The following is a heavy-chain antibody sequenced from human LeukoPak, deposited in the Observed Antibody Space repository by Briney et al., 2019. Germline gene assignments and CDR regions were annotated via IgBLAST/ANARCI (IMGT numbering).Heavy chain of an antibody. CDR2: IYYSGST. Sequence: ASETLSLTRTVSGGSLSSYYWSWIRQPPGKGLGWVGYIYYSGSTNYNPSLKSRVTISVDTSKNQFSLKLSSVTAADTAVYYCARLANWGYKYYFDYWGQGTLVTVSS. CDR3: ARLANWGYKYYFDY. J-gene: IGHJ4*02. V-gene: IGHV4-59*12. CDR1: GGSLSSYY. D-gene: IGHD7-27*01.